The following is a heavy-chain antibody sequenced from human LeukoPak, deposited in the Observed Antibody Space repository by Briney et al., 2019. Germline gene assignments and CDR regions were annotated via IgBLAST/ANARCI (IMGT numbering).Heavy chain of an antibody. CDR3: AKDYDYVWGSYGWYFQH. J-gene: IGHJ1*01. CDR2: IRYDGSNK. D-gene: IGHD3-16*02. CDR1: GFTCSSYG. Sequence: PGGSLRLSCAASGFTCSSYGMHWVRQAPGKGLEWVAFIRYDGSNKYYADSEKGRFTISRDNSKNTLYLQMNSLRAEDTAVYYCAKDYDYVWGSYGWYFQHWGQGTLVTVSS. V-gene: IGHV3-30*02.